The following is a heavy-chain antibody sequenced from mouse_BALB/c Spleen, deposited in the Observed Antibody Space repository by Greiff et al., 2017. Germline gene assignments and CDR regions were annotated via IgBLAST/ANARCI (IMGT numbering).Heavy chain of an antibody. CDR3: ARYDGYYPSYAMDY. J-gene: IGHJ4*01. D-gene: IGHD2-3*01. Sequence: LVKTGASVKISCKASGYSFTGYYMHWVKQSHGKSLEWIGYISCYNGATSYNQKFKGKATFTVDTSSSTAYMQFNSLTSEDSAVYYCARYDGYYPSYAMDYWGQGTSVTVSS. CDR1: GYSFTGYY. V-gene: IGHV1S34*01. CDR2: ISCYNGAT.